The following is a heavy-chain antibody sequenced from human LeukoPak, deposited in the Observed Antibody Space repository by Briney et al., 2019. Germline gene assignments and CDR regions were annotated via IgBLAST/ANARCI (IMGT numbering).Heavy chain of an antibody. CDR1: GFTINQHA. J-gene: IGHJ3*01. D-gene: IGHD3/OR15-3a*01. Sequence: GGSLRLSCIASGFTINQHAMSWVRQAPVKGLEWVASIRPDGSAVFYVDSVKGRFTFSRDNAKNSLDLQMNSLRAEDTAVYYCARFGLPYSVDLWGQGTMVTVSS. V-gene: IGHV3-7*01. CDR2: IRPDGSAV. CDR3: ARFGLPYSVDL.